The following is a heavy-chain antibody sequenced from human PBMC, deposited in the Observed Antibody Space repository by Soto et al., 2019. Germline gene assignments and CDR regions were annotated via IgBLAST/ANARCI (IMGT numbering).Heavy chain of an antibody. CDR2: IYYSGST. V-gene: IGHV4-39*01. Sequence: QLQLQESGPGLVKPSETLSLTCTVSGGSISSSSHYWGWIRQPPGKGLEWIGSIYYSGSTYYNPSLKSRVTISVDTSKNQFSLKLSSVTAADTAVYYCARQGAAPAKGSRVGWFDPWGQGTLVTVSS. CDR3: ARQGAAPAKGSRVGWFDP. J-gene: IGHJ5*02. CDR1: GGSISSSSHY. D-gene: IGHD6-6*01.